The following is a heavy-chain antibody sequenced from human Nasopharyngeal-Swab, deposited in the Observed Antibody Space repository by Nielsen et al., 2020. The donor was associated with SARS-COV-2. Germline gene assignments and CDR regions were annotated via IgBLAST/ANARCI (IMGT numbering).Heavy chain of an antibody. Sequence: SETLSLTCTVSGGSISSGDYYWRWIRQPPGKGLEWIGYIYYSGSTYYNPSLKSRVTISVDTSKNQFSLKLSSVTAADTAVYYCARGSITMVRGALNWFDPWGQGTLVTVSS. J-gene: IGHJ5*02. D-gene: IGHD3-10*01. V-gene: IGHV4-30-4*01. CDR1: GGSISSGDYY. CDR3: ARGSITMVRGALNWFDP. CDR2: IYYSGST.